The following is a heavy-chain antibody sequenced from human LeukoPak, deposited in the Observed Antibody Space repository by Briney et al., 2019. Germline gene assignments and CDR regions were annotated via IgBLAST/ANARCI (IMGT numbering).Heavy chain of an antibody. CDR2: ISGSGGTT. V-gene: IGHV3-23*01. Sequence: GGSLRLSCAASGFPFSTYAMTWVRQAPGKGLEWVSAISGSGGTTYSADSVKGRFTIFRDNSKNTLYLQMNSLRAEDTAVYYCARDLLQQGAFDIWGQGTMVTVSS. J-gene: IGHJ3*02. D-gene: IGHD6-13*01. CDR1: GFPFSTYA. CDR3: ARDLLQQGAFDI.